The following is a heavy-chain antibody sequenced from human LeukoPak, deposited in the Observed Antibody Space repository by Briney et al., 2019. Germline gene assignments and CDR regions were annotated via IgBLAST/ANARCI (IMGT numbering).Heavy chain of an antibody. CDR3: ARAGLGIPDAFDI. CDR2: IIPILGIA. Sequence: SVKVSCKASGGTFSSYAISWVRQAPGQGLEWMGRIIPILGIANYAQKFQGRVTITADKSTSTAYMELSSLRSEDTAVYYCARAGLGIPDAFDIWGQGTMVTVSS. J-gene: IGHJ3*02. CDR1: GGTFSSYA. V-gene: IGHV1-69*04. D-gene: IGHD7-27*01.